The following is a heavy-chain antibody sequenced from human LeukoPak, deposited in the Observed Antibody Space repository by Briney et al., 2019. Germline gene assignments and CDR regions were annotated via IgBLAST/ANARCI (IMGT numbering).Heavy chain of an antibody. Sequence: PGGSLRLSCAASGFTFSSYEMNWVRQAPGKGLEWVSYISSSGSTIYYADSVKGRFTISRDNAKNSLYLQMNSLRAEDTAVYYCAREGPLVVTTPHFDYWGQGTLVTVSS. D-gene: IGHD5-12*01. CDR2: ISSSGSTI. CDR3: AREGPLVVTTPHFDY. CDR1: GFTFSSYE. V-gene: IGHV3-48*03. J-gene: IGHJ4*02.